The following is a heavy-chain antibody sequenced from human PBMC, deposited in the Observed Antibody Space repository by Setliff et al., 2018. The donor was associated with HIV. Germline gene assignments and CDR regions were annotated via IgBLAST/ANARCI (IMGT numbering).Heavy chain of an antibody. D-gene: IGHD3-10*01. CDR1: GGSVSTGNYY. CDR3: TRRGADSYYPRPLDV. V-gene: IGHV4-61*01. CDR2: IFYSGST. J-gene: IGHJ6*04. Sequence: SETLSLTCTVSGGSVSTGNYYWNWIRLPPGKGLEWIGYIFYSGSTNYDPSLKSRVTISVDTSKNQFSLRLNSVTAADTAIYYCTRRGADSYYPRPLDVWGKGTTVTSPQ.